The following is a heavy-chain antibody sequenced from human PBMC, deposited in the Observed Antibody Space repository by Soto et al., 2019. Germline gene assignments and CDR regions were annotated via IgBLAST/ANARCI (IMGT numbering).Heavy chain of an antibody. J-gene: IGHJ4*02. CDR2: MNPNSGNT. CDR3: AKDQRVKDYGDYDPFDY. D-gene: IGHD4-17*01. CDR1: GYTFTSYD. V-gene: IGHV1-8*01. Sequence: GASVKVSCKASGYTFTSYDINWVRQATGQGLEWMGWMNPNSGNTGYAQKFQGWVTMTRDTSISTAYMELSRLRSDDTAVYYCAKDQRVKDYGDYDPFDYWGQGTLVTVSS.